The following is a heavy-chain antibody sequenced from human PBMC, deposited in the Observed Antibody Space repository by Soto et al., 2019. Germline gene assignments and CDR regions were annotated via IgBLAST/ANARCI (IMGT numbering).Heavy chain of an antibody. J-gene: IGHJ5*02. V-gene: IGHV5-10-1*01. CDR2: IDPSDSYT. D-gene: IGHD6-13*01. Sequence: PGESLKISCQCSGYYFSNYWISWERQMPGKGLEWMGRIDPSDSYTNYSPSFEGHVTISTDKAISTAYLQWSGLQASNTAMYFCAIHTLPDSSWSFGHWGQGTLVTVSS. CDR3: AIHTLPDSSWSFGH. CDR1: GYYFSNYW.